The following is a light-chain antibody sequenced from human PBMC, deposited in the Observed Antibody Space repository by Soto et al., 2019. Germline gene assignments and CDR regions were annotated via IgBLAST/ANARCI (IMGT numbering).Light chain of an antibody. V-gene: IGKV3-20*01. CDR1: QNVGRNY. CDR2: AAS. Sequence: EIVLTQSPGTLSLSPGERATLSCRASQNVGRNYVSWYQQKPGQAPRLLIFAASGRVTGIPDRFSGSGSRTDFTLTITRLEHEDFALYFCQQYGSSPSYTFGQGTTLEIK. J-gene: IGKJ2*01. CDR3: QQYGSSPSYT.